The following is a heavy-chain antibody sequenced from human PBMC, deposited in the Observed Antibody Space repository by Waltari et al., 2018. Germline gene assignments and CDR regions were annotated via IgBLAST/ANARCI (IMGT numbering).Heavy chain of an antibody. Sequence: QVQLQQWGAGLLKPSETLSLTCAVYGGSFSGYYWSWIRQPPGKGLEWIGEINHSGSTNYNPSLTSRVTISVDTSKNQFSRKLSSVTAADTAVYYCARHAGIVVVPAAIRGFDYWGQGALVTVSS. CDR2: INHSGST. D-gene: IGHD2-2*02. J-gene: IGHJ4*02. CDR1: GGSFSGYY. V-gene: IGHV4-34*01. CDR3: ARHAGIVVVPAAIRGFDY.